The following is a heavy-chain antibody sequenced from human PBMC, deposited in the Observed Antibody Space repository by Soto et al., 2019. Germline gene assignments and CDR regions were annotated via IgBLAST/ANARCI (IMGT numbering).Heavy chain of an antibody. Sequence: PSETLSLTCTVSGGSISSGGYYWSWIRQHPGKGLEWIGYIYHSGSTYYNPSLKSRITISIDTSKNQFSLNLNSVTAADTAVYYCARGITFFGGVPGGGHFDPWGQGTQVTVS. D-gene: IGHD3-3*01. J-gene: IGHJ5*02. CDR1: GGSISSGGYY. CDR3: ARGITFFGGVPGGGHFDP. V-gene: IGHV4-31*03. CDR2: IYHSGST.